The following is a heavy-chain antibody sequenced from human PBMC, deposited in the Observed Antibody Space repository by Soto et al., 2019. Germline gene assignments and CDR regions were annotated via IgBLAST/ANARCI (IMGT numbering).Heavy chain of an antibody. CDR1: GCNVGSEW. Sequence: LTLSCAGSGCNVGSEWLSWVRQAPGKGMEWVANIKQDGSEKYYVDSVKGRFTISRDNAKNSLYLQMNSLRAEDTAVYYCSRGPETATDQIRFDSRAQGASVTV. CDR3: SRGPETATDQIRFDS. V-gene: IGHV3-7*01. J-gene: IGHJ5*02. D-gene: IGHD6-25*01. CDR2: IKQDGSEK.